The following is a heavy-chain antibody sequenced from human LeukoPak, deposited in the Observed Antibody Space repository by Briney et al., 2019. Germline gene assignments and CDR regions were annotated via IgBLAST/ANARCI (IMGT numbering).Heavy chain of an antibody. V-gene: IGHV4-61*02. CDR1: GGSISRGSYH. Sequence: SETLSLTCTVSGGSISRGSYHWTWFRQPAGKGLEWIGRIYTSGNTNYNPSPKSRVTISVDTSKNQFSLKLSSVTAADTAVYYCARDPADYEYGDYSDYWGQGTLVTVSS. D-gene: IGHD4-17*01. J-gene: IGHJ4*02. CDR3: ARDPADYEYGDYSDY. CDR2: IYTSGNT.